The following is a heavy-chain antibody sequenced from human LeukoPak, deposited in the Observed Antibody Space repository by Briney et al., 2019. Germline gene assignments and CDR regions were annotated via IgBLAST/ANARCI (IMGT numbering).Heavy chain of an antibody. Sequence: AESLTLSCAVSGFSFTNFWMSWVRHAPARGLGWVGNIHPEGDEKNHVESVQDRFTISRDNTKNLLFLQMDGLRVEDTAVYYCARGDTFSGDHWGQGTLVTVSS. CDR2: IHPEGDEK. CDR1: GFSFTNFW. CDR3: ARGDTFSGDH. J-gene: IGHJ4*02. V-gene: IGHV3-7*04.